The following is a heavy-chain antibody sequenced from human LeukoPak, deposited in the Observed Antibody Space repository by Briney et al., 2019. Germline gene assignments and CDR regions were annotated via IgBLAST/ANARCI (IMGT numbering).Heavy chain of an antibody. J-gene: IGHJ4*02. D-gene: IGHD2-2*01. CDR1: GFTVSSNY. CDR2: IYSGGST. V-gene: IGHV3-66*01. CDR3: ARRPQGTIIEY. Sequence: GGSLRLSCAASGFTVSSNYMSWVRQAPGKGLEWVSVIYSGGSTYYADSVKGRFTISRDSSKNTLYLQMNSLSAEDTAVYYCARRPQGTIIEYWGQGTLVTVSS.